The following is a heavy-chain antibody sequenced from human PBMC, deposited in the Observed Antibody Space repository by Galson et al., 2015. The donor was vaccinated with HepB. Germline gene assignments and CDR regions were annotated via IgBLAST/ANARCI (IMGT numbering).Heavy chain of an antibody. J-gene: IGHJ5*02. CDR1: GYTFSTYS. Sequence: SVKVSCKASGYTFSTYSITWVRQAPGQGLEWVGWISPYNRHTNYAQKLQGRVTLTTDTSTSTALMELRSLRSDDTAVYFCARGALVVAVGATQNNWFGPWGQGTLVTVSS. V-gene: IGHV1-18*01. CDR3: ARGALVVAVGATQNNWFGP. CDR2: ISPYNRHT. D-gene: IGHD2-15*01.